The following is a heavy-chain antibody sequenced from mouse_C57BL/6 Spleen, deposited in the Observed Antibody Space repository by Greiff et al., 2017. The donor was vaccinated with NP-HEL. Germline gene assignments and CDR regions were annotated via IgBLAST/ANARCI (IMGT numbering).Heavy chain of an antibody. V-gene: IGHV1-54*01. J-gene: IGHJ4*01. D-gene: IGHD2-4*01. CDR2: INPGSGGT. CDR3: ARTYYDYENYAMDY. CDR1: GYAFTNYL. Sequence: QVQLQQSGAELVRPGTSVKVSCKASGYAFTNYLIEWVKQRPGQGLEWIGVINPGSGGTNYNEKFKGKATLTADKSSSTAYMQLSSLTSEDSAVYFCARTYYDYENYAMDYWGQGTSVTVSS.